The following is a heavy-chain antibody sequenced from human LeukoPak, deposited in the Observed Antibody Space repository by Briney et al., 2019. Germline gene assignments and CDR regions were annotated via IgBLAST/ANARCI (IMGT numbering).Heavy chain of an antibody. Sequence: GGSLRLSCAASGFTFSSYAMSWVRQAPGKGLEWVSAISGSGGSTYYADSVKGRFTISRDNSKNTLYLQMNSLRAEDTAVYYCAKRETSRSSWTNRFDPWGQGTLVTVAS. CDR2: ISGSGGST. CDR3: AKRETSRSSWTNRFDP. J-gene: IGHJ5*02. CDR1: GFTFSSYA. D-gene: IGHD3/OR15-3a*01. V-gene: IGHV3-23*01.